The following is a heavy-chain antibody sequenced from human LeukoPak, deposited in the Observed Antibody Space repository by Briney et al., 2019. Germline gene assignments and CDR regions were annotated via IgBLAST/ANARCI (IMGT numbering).Heavy chain of an antibody. CDR3: ARVGDIVVVPAAIGYMDV. V-gene: IGHV3-7*01. J-gene: IGHJ6*03. D-gene: IGHD2-2*02. CDR2: IKQDGSEK. Sequence: GGSLRLSCAASGFTFSSYWMSWVRQAPGKGLEWVANIKQDGSEKYYVDSVKGRFTISRDNAKNSLYLQMNSLRAEDTAVYYCARVGDIVVVPAAIGYMDVWGNGTTVTVSS. CDR1: GFTFSSYW.